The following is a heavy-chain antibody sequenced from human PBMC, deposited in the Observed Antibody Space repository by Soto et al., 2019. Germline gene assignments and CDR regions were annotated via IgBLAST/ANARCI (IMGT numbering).Heavy chain of an antibody. CDR3: AKDNGDCSSTSCYASRY. J-gene: IGHJ4*02. V-gene: IGHV3-23*01. Sequence: EVQLLESGGGLVQPGGSLRLSCAASGFTFSSYAMTWVCQAPGKGLEWVSGISGSGGNTYYADSVKGRFTISRDNSKNTLYLQMNSLRAEDTAVYYCAKDNGDCSSTSCYASRYWGQGTLVTVSS. CDR2: ISGSGGNT. D-gene: IGHD2-2*01. CDR1: GFTFSSYA.